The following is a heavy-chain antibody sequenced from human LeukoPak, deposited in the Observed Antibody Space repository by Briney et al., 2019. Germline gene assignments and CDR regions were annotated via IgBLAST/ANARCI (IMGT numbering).Heavy chain of an antibody. Sequence: GGSLRLSCAAPGFTFSTSWMHWVRQGPGKGPVWVSRMNSDGRTIDYADSVKGRFIISRDNAKNTLYLQMNSLRAEDTAVYYCSRAGSYRFDYWGRGTLVTVSS. CDR3: SRAGSYRFDY. J-gene: IGHJ4*02. V-gene: IGHV3-74*01. CDR1: GFTFSTSW. D-gene: IGHD3-16*02. CDR2: MNSDGRTI.